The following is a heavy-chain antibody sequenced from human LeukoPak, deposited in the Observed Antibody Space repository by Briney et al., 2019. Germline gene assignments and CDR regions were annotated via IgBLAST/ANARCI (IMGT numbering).Heavy chain of an antibody. V-gene: IGHV1-18*01. D-gene: IGHD1-1*01. CDR3: ARATPGFGRNVEKYFDY. Sequence: ASVKVSCKASGYTFTSYGISWVRQAPGQGLEWMGWISAYNGDTNYAQKLQGRVTITRNTPLSTAYMELSSLRSEDTAVYYCARATPGFGRNVEKYFDYWGQGTLVTVSS. CDR1: GYTFTSYG. CDR2: ISAYNGDT. J-gene: IGHJ4*02.